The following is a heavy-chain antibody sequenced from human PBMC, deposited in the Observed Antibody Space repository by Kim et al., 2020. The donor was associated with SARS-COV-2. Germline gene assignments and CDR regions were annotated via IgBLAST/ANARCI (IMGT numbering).Heavy chain of an antibody. Sequence: GGSLRLSCAASGFTFSSYWMHWVRQGPGKGLVWVSRIKSDGSSTNYADSVKGRFIMSRDNAKNTLFLQMNSLGGEDTAVYYCARELKVDPASPRQYDALDVWGQGTMVTVAS. J-gene: IGHJ3*01. CDR2: IKSDGSST. CDR1: GFTFSSYW. D-gene: IGHD4-4*01. CDR3: ARELKVDPASPRQYDALDV. V-gene: IGHV3-74*01.